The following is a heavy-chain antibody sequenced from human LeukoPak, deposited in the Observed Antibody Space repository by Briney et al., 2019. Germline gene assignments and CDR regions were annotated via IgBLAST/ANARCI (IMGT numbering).Heavy chain of an antibody. V-gene: IGHV1-2*02. CDR2: INPNSGGT. CDR3: ARGNAGGDYRQVFDY. CDR1: GYTFTGYY. D-gene: IGHD2-21*01. Sequence: ASVKVSCKASGYTFTGYYMHWVRQAPGQGLEWMGWINPNSGGTNYAQKFQGRVTMTRDTSISTAYMELSRLRSDDTAVYYCARGNAGGDYRQVFDYWGQGTLATVSS. J-gene: IGHJ4*02.